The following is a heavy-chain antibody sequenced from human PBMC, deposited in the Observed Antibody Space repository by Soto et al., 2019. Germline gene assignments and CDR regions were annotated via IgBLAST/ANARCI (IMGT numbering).Heavy chain of an antibody. V-gene: IGHV1-46*03. J-gene: IGHJ4*02. CDR1: GYTFTSYG. CDR2: INPSGGST. D-gene: IGHD2-15*01. Sequence: ASVKVSCKASGYTFTSYGISWVRQATGQGLEWMGIINPSGGSTNYAQKFQGRVTMTRDTSTSTVYMELSSLRSEDTAVYYCARVYCSGGSCYSIDYWGQGTLVTVSS. CDR3: ARVYCSGGSCYSIDY.